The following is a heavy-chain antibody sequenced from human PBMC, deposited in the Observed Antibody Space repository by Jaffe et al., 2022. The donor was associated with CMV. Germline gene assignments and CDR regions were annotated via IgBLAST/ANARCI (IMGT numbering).Heavy chain of an antibody. CDR2: ISSSSSYI. D-gene: IGHD2-2*01. V-gene: IGHV3-21*01. J-gene: IGHJ6*02. Sequence: EVQLVESGGGLVKPGGSLRLSCAASGFTFSSYSMNWVRQAPGKGLEWVSSISSSSSYIYYADSVKGRFTISRDNAKNSLYLQMNSLRAEDTAVYYCARDGCSSTSCPYYYYYGMDVWGQGTTVTVSS. CDR3: ARDGCSSTSCPYYYYYGMDV. CDR1: GFTFSSYS.